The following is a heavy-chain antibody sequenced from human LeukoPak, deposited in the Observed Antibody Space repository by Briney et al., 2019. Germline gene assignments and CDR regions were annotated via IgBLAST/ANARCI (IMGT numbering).Heavy chain of an antibody. CDR3: ARVAGSHHTYSSRDDYYYYMDV. CDR1: GYTFTSYG. V-gene: IGHV1-18*01. CDR2: ISAYNGNT. D-gene: IGHD6-13*01. Sequence: ASVKVSCKASGYTFTSYGISWVRQAPGQGLEWMGWISAYNGNTNYAQKLQGRVTMTTDTSTSTAYMELRSLRSDDTAVYYCARVAGSHHTYSSRDDYYYYMDVWGKGTTVTVSS. J-gene: IGHJ6*03.